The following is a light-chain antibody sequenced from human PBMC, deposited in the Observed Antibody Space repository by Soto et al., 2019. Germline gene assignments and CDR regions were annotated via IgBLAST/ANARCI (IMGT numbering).Light chain of an antibody. CDR3: QQYGSSPT. J-gene: IGKJ5*01. CDR1: QSFSSN. CDR2: GAS. V-gene: IGKV3D-15*02. Sequence: EIVMTQSPATLSVSPGERATLSCRASQSFSSNLAWYQQKPGQAPRLLIYGASTRATGVPARFSGSGSGTEFTLTISSLQSEDFAVYYCQQYGSSPTFGQGTRLEIK.